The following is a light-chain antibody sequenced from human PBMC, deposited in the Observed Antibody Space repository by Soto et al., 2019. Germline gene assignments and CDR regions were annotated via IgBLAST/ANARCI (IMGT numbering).Light chain of an antibody. CDR1: QSVSGN. CDR3: QQYNTWPRT. Sequence: IVMTQSPATLSVSPGERATLSCRASQSVSGNLAWYQQKPGQPPRLLIYGASTRATGFPARFSGSGSGTEFTLTISSLQSEDFAAYYCQQYNTWPRTFGQGTKVDIK. J-gene: IGKJ1*01. CDR2: GAS. V-gene: IGKV3-15*01.